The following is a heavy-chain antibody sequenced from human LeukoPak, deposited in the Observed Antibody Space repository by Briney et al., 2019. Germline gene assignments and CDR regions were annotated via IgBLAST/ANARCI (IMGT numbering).Heavy chain of an antibody. CDR3: AGGVGWHFAL. V-gene: IGHV3-7*01. J-gene: IGHJ2*01. CDR2: INADENEK. Sequence: GRSLRLSCAASGFIFSTYCMMWVRQASGKGLEWVATINADENEKLYADSMEGRFTISRDNVKNSLYPQIDSLRVDDTAVYYCAGGVGWHFALWGRGTLVTVSS. D-gene: IGHD3-10*01. CDR1: GFIFSTYC.